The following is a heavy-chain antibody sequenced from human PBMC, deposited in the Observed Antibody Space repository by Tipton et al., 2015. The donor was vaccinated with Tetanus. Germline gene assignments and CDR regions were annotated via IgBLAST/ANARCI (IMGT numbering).Heavy chain of an antibody. CDR1: GYPFTGYY. D-gene: IGHD3-10*01. CDR3: ARDVRVAQPDAFDI. Sequence: QLVQSGAEMKKPGASVKVSCKASGYPFTGYYMHWVRQAPGQGLEWMGRINPKNGGTNRAQKFQGRVTMTRDTSINTVYMELSRLTSDDTAVYYCARDVRVAQPDAFDIWGQGTMVTVSS. V-gene: IGHV1-2*06. J-gene: IGHJ3*02. CDR2: INPKNGGT.